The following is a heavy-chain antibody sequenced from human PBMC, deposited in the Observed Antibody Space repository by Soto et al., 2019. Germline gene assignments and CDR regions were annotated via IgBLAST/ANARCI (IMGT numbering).Heavy chain of an antibody. CDR1: GFTFSDYY. CDR3: ARAPSGSGGSTSLYDY. J-gene: IGHJ4*02. CDR2: ISSSGTAI. D-gene: IGHD6-25*01. V-gene: IGHV3-11*01. Sequence: PGGSLRLSCAASGFTFSDYYMNWIRQSPGKGLEWVSYISSSGTAIYYADSVRGRFTVSRDNAKNSLFLQMNSLRAEDTAVYYCARAPSGSGGSTSLYDYWGQGTLVTVSS.